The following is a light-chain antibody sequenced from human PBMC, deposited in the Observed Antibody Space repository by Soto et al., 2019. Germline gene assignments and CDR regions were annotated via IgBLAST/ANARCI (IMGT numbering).Light chain of an antibody. Sequence: QSVLTQSSSASASLGSSVKLTCTLSSGHSSYIIAWHQQQPGKAPRYLMNREGSGSYNKGSGVPDRFSGASSGADRYLTISNHQFEDEADYYCETWDSNTHTVFGGGTQLTVL. CDR3: ETWDSNTHTV. CDR1: SGHSSYI. V-gene: IGLV4-60*02. CDR2: REGSGSY. J-gene: IGLJ3*02.